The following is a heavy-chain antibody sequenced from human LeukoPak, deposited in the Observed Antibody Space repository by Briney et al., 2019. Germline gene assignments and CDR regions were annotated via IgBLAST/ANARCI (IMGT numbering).Heavy chain of an antibody. CDR1: GFTFSSYA. V-gene: IGHV3-30*14. CDR3: ARELHRGAGY. Sequence: GGSLRLSCAASGFTFSSYAMHWVRQAPGKGLEWVAVISYDGSNKYYADSVKGRFTISRDNSKNTLYLQMNSLRAEDTAVYYCARELHRGAGYWGQGTLVTVSS. D-gene: IGHD1-26*01. J-gene: IGHJ4*02. CDR2: ISYDGSNK.